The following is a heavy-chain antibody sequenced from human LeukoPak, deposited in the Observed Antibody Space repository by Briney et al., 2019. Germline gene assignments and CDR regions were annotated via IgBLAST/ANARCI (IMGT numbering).Heavy chain of an antibody. CDR2: MNPNSDNT. CDR1: GYTFTGYY. D-gene: IGHD1-26*01. J-gene: IGHJ4*02. Sequence: ASVKVSCKASGYTFTGYYMHWVRQAPGQGLEWLGWMNPNSDNTGHAQRFQGRVIMTMNTSISTAYMELSSLRSDDTAMYYCASSLVRGTPVFDYWGQGTLVTVSS. V-gene: IGHV1-8*02. CDR3: ASSLVRGTPVFDY.